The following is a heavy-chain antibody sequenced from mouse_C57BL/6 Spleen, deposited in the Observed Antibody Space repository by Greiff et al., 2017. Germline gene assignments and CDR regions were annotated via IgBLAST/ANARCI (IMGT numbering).Heavy chain of an antibody. CDR1: GFTFTDYY. CDR2: IRNKANGDTT. CDR3: SRSGGRYFDY. V-gene: IGHV7-3*01. J-gene: IGHJ2*01. Sequence: EVKVVESGGGLVQPGGSLSLSCAASGFTFTDYYMSWVRQPPGKALEWLGFIRNKANGDTTEYSASVKGRVTISRDNSHSILYLQMNALRADDSATNYCSRSGGRYFDYWGQGTTLTVSS.